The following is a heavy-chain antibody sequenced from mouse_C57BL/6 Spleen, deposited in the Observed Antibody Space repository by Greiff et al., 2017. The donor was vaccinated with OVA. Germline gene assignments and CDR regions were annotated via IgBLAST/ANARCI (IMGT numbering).Heavy chain of an antibody. CDR3: ARDGGGYYFDY. CDR1: GFTFSDYY. Sequence: EVKLVESEGGLVQPGSSMKLSCTASGFTFSDYYMAWVRQVPEKGLEWVANINYDGSSTYYLDSLKSRFIISRDNAKNILYLQMSSLKSEDTATYYCARDGGGYYFDYWGQGTTLTVSS. D-gene: IGHD1-1*02. V-gene: IGHV5-16*01. J-gene: IGHJ2*01. CDR2: INYDGSST.